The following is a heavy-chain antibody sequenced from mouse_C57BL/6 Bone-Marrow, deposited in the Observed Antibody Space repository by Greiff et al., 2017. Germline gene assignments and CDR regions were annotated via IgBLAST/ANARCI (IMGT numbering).Heavy chain of an antibody. CDR3: ARGWLLRAMDY. CDR1: GYAFSSSW. D-gene: IGHD2-3*01. V-gene: IGHV1-82*01. Sequence: QVHVKHSGPELVKPGASVKISCKASGYAFSSSWMNWVKQRPGKGLEWIGRIYPGDGDTNYNGKFKGKATLTADKSSSTAYMQLSSLTSEDSAVYFCARGWLLRAMDYWGQGTSVTVSS. CDR2: IYPGDGDT. J-gene: IGHJ4*01.